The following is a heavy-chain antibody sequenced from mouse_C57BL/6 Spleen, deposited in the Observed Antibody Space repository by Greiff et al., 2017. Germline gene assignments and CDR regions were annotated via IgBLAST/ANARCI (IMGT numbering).Heavy chain of an antibody. V-gene: IGHV14-3*01. CDR1: GFNIKNTY. D-gene: IGHD2-3*01. CDR2: IDPANGNT. CDR3: ASYDGYYYYAMDY. J-gene: IGHJ4*01. Sequence: VQLQQSVAELVRPGASVKLSCTASGFNIKNTYMPWVKQRPEQGLEWIGRIDPANGNTKYAPKFQGKATITADTSSNTAYLQLSSLTSEDTAMYYCASYDGYYYYAMDYWGQGTSVTVSS.